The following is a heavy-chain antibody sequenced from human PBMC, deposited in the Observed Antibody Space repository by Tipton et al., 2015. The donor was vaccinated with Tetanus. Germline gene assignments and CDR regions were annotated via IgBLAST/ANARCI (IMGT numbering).Heavy chain of an antibody. V-gene: IGHV4-61*01. D-gene: IGHD3-3*01. CDR3: ARANFDFSMKGPFDA. CDR2: ISSSGST. CDR1: GGSLRSGNYQ. J-gene: IGHJ4*02. Sequence: LRLSCTVSGGSLRSGNYQWNWIRQPPGKGLEWLAYISSSGSTNSDYFLKSRITISRDTSKNQYSLSLSSVTAADTAVYFCARANFDFSMKGPFDAWGQGILVVVSA.